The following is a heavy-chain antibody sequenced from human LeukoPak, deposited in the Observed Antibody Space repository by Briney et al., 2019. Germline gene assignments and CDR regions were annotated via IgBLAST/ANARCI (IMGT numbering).Heavy chain of an antibody. J-gene: IGHJ4*02. V-gene: IGHV1-24*01. CDR2: FDPEDGET. D-gene: IGHD6-19*01. CDR1: EYTLTELS. CDR3: AKGPHYRSVIDY. Sequence: ASVKVSCKVSEYTLTELSMHWVRQAPGEGLEWMGGFDPEDGETIYAQKFQGRVTMTEDTSANTAYMELTSLKSEDTAVYYCAKGPHYRSVIDYWGQGTLVTVSS.